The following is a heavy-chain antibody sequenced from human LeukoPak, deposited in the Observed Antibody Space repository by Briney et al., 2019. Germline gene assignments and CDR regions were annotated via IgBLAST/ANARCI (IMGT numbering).Heavy chain of an antibody. D-gene: IGHD2-2*01. Sequence: GSLRLSCAASGFTFSSYGMHWVRQAPGKGLEWVAVISYDGSNKYYADSVKGRFTISRDNSKNTLYLQMNSLRAEDTAVYYCAKDVRDIVVVPAAGGGFDYWGQGTLVTVSS. CDR1: GFTFSSYG. CDR3: AKDVRDIVVVPAAGGGFDY. J-gene: IGHJ4*02. CDR2: ISYDGSNK. V-gene: IGHV3-30*18.